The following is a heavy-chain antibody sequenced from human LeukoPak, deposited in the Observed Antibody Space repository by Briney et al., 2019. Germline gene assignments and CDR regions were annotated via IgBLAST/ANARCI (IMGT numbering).Heavy chain of an antibody. CDR1: GFNFSGFA. V-gene: IGHV3-73*01. J-gene: IGHJ3*02. Sequence: GGSLTLSCAASGFNFSGFAVHWVRHASGKGLEWGGHIRSKGNNYATAYTASVKGRFTISRDDSKSTAHLQMNSLKTEDTAVYYCSRPGSYSTDDAFDIWGQGTMVTVSS. CDR2: IRSKGNNYAT. D-gene: IGHD1-26*01. CDR3: SRPGSYSTDDAFDI.